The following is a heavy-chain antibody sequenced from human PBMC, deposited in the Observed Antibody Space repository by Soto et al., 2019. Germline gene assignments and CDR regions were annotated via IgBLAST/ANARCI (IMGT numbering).Heavy chain of an antibody. D-gene: IGHD3-10*01. V-gene: IGHV3-48*03. CDR3: ARGFGRFNY. Sequence: EVQLLESGGGLVQSGGSLRLSCGVSGFTFNDFEMNWVRQAPGKGLEWLAYIDGSGTTKKYADSVRGRFTISRENPNNSLFLQMSSLSAADTAIYYCARGFGRFNYWGQGTLVSVSS. CDR2: IDGSGTTK. J-gene: IGHJ4*02. CDR1: GFTFNDFE.